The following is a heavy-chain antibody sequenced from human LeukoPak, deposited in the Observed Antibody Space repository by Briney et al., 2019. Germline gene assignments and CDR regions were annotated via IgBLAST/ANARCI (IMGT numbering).Heavy chain of an antibody. D-gene: IGHD2-15*01. CDR1: GYTFTSYD. V-gene: IGHV1-8*01. Sequence: GASVKVSCKASGYTFTSYDINWVRQATGQGLEWMGWMNPNSGNTGYAQKFQGRVTMTRNTSISTAYMELSSLRSEDTAVYYCARGRGVVNVVVVAAISHRYGMDVWGQGTTVTVSS. J-gene: IGHJ6*02. CDR2: MNPNSGNT. CDR3: ARGRGVVNVVVVAAISHRYGMDV.